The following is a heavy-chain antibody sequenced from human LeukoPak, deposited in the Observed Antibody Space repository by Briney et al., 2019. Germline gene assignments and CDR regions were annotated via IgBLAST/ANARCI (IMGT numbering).Heavy chain of an antibody. CDR1: GFTFSSYA. Sequence: GGSLRLSCAASGFTFSSYAMSWVRQAPGKGLEWVSAISGSGGSTYYADSVKGRFTISRDNSKNTLYLQTNSLRAEDTAVYYCAKDGMSIAAREGFDYWGQGTLVTVSS. J-gene: IGHJ4*02. CDR2: ISGSGGST. V-gene: IGHV3-23*01. CDR3: AKDGMSIAAREGFDY. D-gene: IGHD6-6*01.